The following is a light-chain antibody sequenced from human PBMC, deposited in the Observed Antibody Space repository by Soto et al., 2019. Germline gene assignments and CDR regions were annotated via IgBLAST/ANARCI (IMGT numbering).Light chain of an antibody. V-gene: IGKV1-39*01. J-gene: IGKJ5*01. Sequence: DLPMTQSPSSLSASLGDRPTIPCRASQSISSFLTWYQQKEGKXPKXXIYAASSLQSGVPSRFSGSGSGTDLTLTISSLKPEDCETYFGQQSYTTPITFGQGTRLEIK. CDR3: QQSYTTPIT. CDR1: QSISSF. CDR2: AAS.